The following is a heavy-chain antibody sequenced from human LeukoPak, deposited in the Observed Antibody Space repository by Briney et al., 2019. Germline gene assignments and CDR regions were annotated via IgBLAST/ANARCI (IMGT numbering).Heavy chain of an antibody. CDR3: AREPGYCSGDNYAMADY. D-gene: IGHD2-15*01. CDR1: GFTVSSNY. V-gene: IGHV3-66*01. CDR2: IYSGGST. J-gene: IGHJ4*02. Sequence: GGSLRLSCAASGFTVSSNYMSWVRQAPGKGLEWVAVIYSGGSTYYADSVKGRFTLSRDDSKNTLYLQMNSLRAEDTAVYYCAREPGYCSGDNYAMADYWGQGTLVTVSS.